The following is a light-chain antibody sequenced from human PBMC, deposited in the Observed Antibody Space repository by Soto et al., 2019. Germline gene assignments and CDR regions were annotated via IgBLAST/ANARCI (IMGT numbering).Light chain of an antibody. J-gene: IGKJ1*01. V-gene: IGKV1-5*01. CDR1: QSISHF. Sequence: DIQMTQSPSTLSASVGDRVTITCRASQSISHFLAWYQQKPGKVPKLLIYDASNLGSGVPSRFSGSGSGTDFTLTISSLQPDDFATYYCQQYNSYSFGQGTKVDIK. CDR2: DAS. CDR3: QQYNSYS.